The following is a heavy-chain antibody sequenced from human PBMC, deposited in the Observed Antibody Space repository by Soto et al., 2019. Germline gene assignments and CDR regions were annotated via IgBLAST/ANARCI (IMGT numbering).Heavy chain of an antibody. CDR1: GGSISSGGYS. J-gene: IGHJ3*02. Sequence: PSETLSLTCAVSGGSISSGGYSWSWIRQPPGKGLEWIGYIYHSGSTYYNPSLKSRVTISVDRSKNQFSLKLSSVTAADTAVYYCARVYYDSSGRDAFDIWGQGTMVTVS. CDR2: IYHSGST. V-gene: IGHV4-30-2*01. CDR3: ARVYYDSSGRDAFDI. D-gene: IGHD3-22*01.